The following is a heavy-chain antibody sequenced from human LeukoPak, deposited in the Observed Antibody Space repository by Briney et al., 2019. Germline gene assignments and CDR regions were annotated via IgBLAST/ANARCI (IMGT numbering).Heavy chain of an antibody. CDR3: ARGSTYDFWSGDALDV. J-gene: IGHJ3*01. CDR2: ISGSAEKT. V-gene: IGHV3-23*01. Sequence: GGSLRLSCAASGFAFSSHAMTWVRQAPGKGLEWVSSISGSAEKTYYADSVKGRFTISRGSSQKILNLQMNNLRVEDTAIYYRARGSTYDFWSGDALDVWGQGTMVTVAS. D-gene: IGHD3-3*01. CDR1: GFAFSSHA.